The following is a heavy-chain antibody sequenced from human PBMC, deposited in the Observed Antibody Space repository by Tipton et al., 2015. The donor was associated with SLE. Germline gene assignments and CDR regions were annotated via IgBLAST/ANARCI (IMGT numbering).Heavy chain of an antibody. CDR1: GFTFSDYY. V-gene: IGHV3-11*06. CDR2: ISSSSSYT. Sequence: SLRLSCAAPGFTFSDYYMSWIRQAPGKGLEWVSYISSSSSYTNYADSVKGRFTISRDNAKNSLYLQMNSLRAEDTAVYYCARAGGIAVAATGYWGQGTLVTVSS. J-gene: IGHJ4*02. CDR3: ARAGGIAVAATGY. D-gene: IGHD6-19*01.